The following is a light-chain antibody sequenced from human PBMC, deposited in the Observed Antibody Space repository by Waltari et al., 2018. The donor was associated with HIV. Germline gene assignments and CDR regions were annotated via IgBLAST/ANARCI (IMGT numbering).Light chain of an antibody. CDR2: DAS. CDR1: QSVNPS. V-gene: IGKV3-15*01. J-gene: IGKJ4*01. CDR3: QQYSNWPLT. Sequence: EIVMTQSPATLSVSPGERANLSCRARQSVNPSSAWYQQKPGQPPRLLFYDASTRASGVPARFSGSGSGTEFTLTISSLQSEDFAVYYCQQYSNWPLTFGGGTKVEI.